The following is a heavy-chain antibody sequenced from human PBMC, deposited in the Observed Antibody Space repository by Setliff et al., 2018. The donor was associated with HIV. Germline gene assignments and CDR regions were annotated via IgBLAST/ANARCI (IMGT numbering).Heavy chain of an antibody. CDR2: ITSRAGTK. D-gene: IGHD3-3*01. J-gene: IGHJ4*02. CDR3: AKDDWSGYYDY. V-gene: IGHV3-23*01. Sequence: GGSLRLSCAASGFTFSDHAMSWVRQAPGKGLEWVSTITSRAGTKYYADSVKGRFTISRDNSKNMLYVEMKNLRVEDTALYYCAKDDWSGYYDYWGQGAPVTVSS. CDR1: GFTFSDHA.